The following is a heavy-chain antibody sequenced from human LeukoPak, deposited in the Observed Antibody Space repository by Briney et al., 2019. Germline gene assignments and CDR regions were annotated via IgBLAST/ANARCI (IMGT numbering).Heavy chain of an antibody. CDR2: INSDGSST. V-gene: IGHV3-74*01. CDR3: ARDSRYYDFWSGSTQRWFDP. D-gene: IGHD3-3*01. CDR1: GFTFSSYW. J-gene: IGHJ5*02. Sequence: GGSLRLSCAASGFTFSSYWMHWVRQAPGKGLVWVSRINSDGSSTSYADSVKGRFTISRDNAKNTLYLQMNSLRAEDTAVYYCARDSRYYDFWSGSTQRWFDPWGQGILVTVSS.